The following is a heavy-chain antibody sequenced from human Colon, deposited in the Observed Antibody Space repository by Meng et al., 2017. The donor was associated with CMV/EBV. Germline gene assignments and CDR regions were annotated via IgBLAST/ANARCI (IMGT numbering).Heavy chain of an antibody. CDR3: VRSLNDASGQFRDY. V-gene: IGHV1-18*01. CDR1: GYIFTTFG. Sequence: ASVKVSCKASGYIFTTFGITWVRQAPGQGPEWMGWISPYSGHTNSAPKFQGRIILTTDTSTSTAYMDLRSLTSDDTAVYYCVRSLNDASGQFRDYWGQGTLVTVSS. J-gene: IGHJ4*02. CDR2: ISPYSGHT. D-gene: IGHD3-3*01.